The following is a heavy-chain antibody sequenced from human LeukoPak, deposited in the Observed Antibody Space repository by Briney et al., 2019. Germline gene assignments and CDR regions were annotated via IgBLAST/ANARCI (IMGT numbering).Heavy chain of an antibody. Sequence: ASVKVSCKASGYTFTSYYMHWVRQAPGQGLEWMGIINPSGGSTSYAQKFQGRVTMTRDTSTSTVYMELSGLRSEDTAVYYCARGYLPGYSPHPKPLDNWGQGTLVTASS. CDR3: ARGYLPGYSPHPKPLDN. CDR2: INPSGGST. J-gene: IGHJ4*02. V-gene: IGHV1-46*01. CDR1: GYTFTSYY. D-gene: IGHD3-9*01.